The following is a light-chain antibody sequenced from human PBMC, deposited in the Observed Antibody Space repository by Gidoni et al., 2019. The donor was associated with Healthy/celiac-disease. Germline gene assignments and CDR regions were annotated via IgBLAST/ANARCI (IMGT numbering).Light chain of an antibody. Sequence: DIQMTQSPSSLSASVGDRVPITCRASQSISSYLNWYQQKPGKAPKLLIYAASSLQSGVPSRFSGSGSGTDFTLTISSLQPEDFATYYCQQSYSTPQTFXQXTKVXIK. V-gene: IGKV1-39*01. CDR2: AAS. CDR3: QQSYSTPQT. J-gene: IGKJ1*01. CDR1: QSISSY.